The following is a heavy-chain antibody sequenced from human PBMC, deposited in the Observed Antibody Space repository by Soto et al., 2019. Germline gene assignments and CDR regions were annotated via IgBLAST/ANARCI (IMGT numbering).Heavy chain of an antibody. CDR1: GGTFSSYA. CDR2: IVPIFGTA. J-gene: IGHJ5*02. Sequence: SVKVSCKASGGTFSSYAISWVRQAPGQGLEWMGGIVPIFGTANYAQKFQGRVTITADESTSTAYMELSSLRSEDTAVYYCARGIAAAGTGFDPWGQGTLVTVSS. D-gene: IGHD6-13*01. V-gene: IGHV1-69*13. CDR3: ARGIAAAGTGFDP.